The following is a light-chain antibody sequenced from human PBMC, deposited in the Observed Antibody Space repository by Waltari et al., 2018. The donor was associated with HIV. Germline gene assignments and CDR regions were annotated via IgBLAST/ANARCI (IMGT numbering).Light chain of an antibody. V-gene: IGLV1-51*01. CDR3: GTWDSSVGAAV. Sequence: QSVLTQPPSVSAAPGQKVTISCSGSSSNFGSGFVSWYQHLPGAAPRLLIYGITQRPSLISDRFSGSKSGTSSTLGITGLQTGDEADYYCGTWDSSVGAAVFGGGTRLTVL. CDR2: GIT. J-gene: IGLJ3*02. CDR1: SSNFGSGF.